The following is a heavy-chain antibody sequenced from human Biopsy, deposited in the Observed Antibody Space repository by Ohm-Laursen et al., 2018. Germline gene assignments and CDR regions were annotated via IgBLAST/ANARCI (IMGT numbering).Heavy chain of an antibody. CDR2: IMSLYNTT. J-gene: IGHJ2*01. D-gene: IGHD5-12*01. V-gene: IGHV1-69*06. Sequence: SVKVSCKASGGMFTSYTINWLRQAPGQGLQWMGGIMSLYNTTNYAQKFWDRITVTADKSTNTVYMTLSSPTSEDTAVYFCVRGLGGYDYWYFDLWGRGTLVIVSS. CDR3: VRGLGGYDYWYFDL. CDR1: GGMFTSYT.